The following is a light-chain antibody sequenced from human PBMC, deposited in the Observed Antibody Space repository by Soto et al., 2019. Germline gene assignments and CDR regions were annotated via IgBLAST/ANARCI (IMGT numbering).Light chain of an antibody. CDR1: QGISSY. J-gene: IGKJ1*01. Sequence: AIRMTQSPSSLSASTGDRVTITCRASQGISSYLAWYQQKPGKAPKLMIYAAYTLQSGVPSRFSGSGSGTEFTLTISSLQPEDFAIYYCQQXNSYSPWTFGQGTKVDIK. CDR2: AAY. V-gene: IGKV1-8*01. CDR3: QQXNSYSPWT.